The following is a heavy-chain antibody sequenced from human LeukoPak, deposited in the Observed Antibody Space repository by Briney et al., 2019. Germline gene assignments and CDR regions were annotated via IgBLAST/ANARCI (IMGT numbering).Heavy chain of an antibody. V-gene: IGHV5-51*01. CDR3: GRAIGRTSAWLES. CDR1: GYSFTSYW. D-gene: IGHD6-19*01. J-gene: IGHJ4*02. Sequence: GKSLKISCKGFGYSFTSYWIGWVRQTPGKGLEWMGIIYPDDSDTRYSPSFRGQVTISADKSIGTAYLQWSSLKASDTAMYYCGRAIGRTSAWLESWGQGTLVTVSS. CDR2: IYPDDSDT.